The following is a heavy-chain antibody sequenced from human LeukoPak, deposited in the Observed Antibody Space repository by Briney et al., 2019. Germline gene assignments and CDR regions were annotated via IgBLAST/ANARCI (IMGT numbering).Heavy chain of an antibody. V-gene: IGHV3-7*03. CDR3: ARDPYYYDSSGYLP. Sequence: GGSLRLSCAASGFTFSSYCMSWVRQAPGKGLEWVANIKQDGSEKYYVDSGKGRFTISRDNAKNSLYLQMNSLRAEDTAVYYCARDPYYYDSSGYLPWGQGTLVTVSS. CDR2: IKQDGSEK. D-gene: IGHD3-22*01. J-gene: IGHJ4*02. CDR1: GFTFSSYC.